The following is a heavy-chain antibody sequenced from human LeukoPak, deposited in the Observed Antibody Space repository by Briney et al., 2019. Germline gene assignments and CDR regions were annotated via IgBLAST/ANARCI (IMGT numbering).Heavy chain of an antibody. V-gene: IGHV4-59*08. D-gene: IGHD6-19*01. CDR2: IYYSGST. J-gene: IGHJ4*02. CDR1: GGSISSYY. Sequence: SETLSLTCTVSGGSISSYYWSWIRQPPGKGLEWIGYIYYSGSTNYNPSLKSRVTISVDTSKNQFSLKLSSVTAADTAVYYCARSQRRSSGWYGYWGQGTLVTVSS. CDR3: ARSQRRSSGWYGY.